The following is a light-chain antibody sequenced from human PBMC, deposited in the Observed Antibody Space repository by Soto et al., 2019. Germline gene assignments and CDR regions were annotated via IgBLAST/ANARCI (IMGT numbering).Light chain of an antibody. Sequence: LTQPASLSGAPGQSITLSCPGTSSDVGGYNYVSWYQQHPGKAPKLMIYDVSNRPSGVSNRFSGSKSGNTASLTISGLQAEDEADYYCSSYTSSSTPYVFGTGTKVTVL. CDR3: SSYTSSSTPYV. V-gene: IGLV2-14*01. CDR1: SSDVGGYNY. J-gene: IGLJ1*01. CDR2: DVS.